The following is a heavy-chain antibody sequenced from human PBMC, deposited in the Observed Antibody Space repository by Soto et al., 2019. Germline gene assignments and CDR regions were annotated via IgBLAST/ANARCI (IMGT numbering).Heavy chain of an antibody. J-gene: IGHJ4*01. CDR3: AKPYSGSPPKNFDY. CDR1: GFSFSIYG. V-gene: IGHV3-30*18. D-gene: IGHD1-26*01. CDR2: ISYDGSNK. Sequence: GGSLRLSCVASGFSFSIYGRYWVRQAPGKGLEWVAAISYDGSNKYYVDSVRGRFTISRDNSKNTVYLQMNSLRAADTAVYYCAKPYSGSPPKNFDYWGQGTLVTVSS.